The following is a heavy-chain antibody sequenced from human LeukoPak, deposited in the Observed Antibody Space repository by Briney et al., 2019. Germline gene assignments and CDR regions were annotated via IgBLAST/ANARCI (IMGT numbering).Heavy chain of an antibody. CDR2: INGDGSST. V-gene: IGHV3-74*01. CDR1: GFIFSQFW. J-gene: IGHJ3*02. CDR3: ARDGLPAARDI. Sequence: GGSLGLSRAVSGFIFSQFWMQWVRQVPGKGLVWVSRINGDGSSTNYADSVKGRFTISRDNAKNTLYLQMNSLRAEDTAVYYCARDGLPAARDIWGQGTMVTVSS. D-gene: IGHD6-6*01.